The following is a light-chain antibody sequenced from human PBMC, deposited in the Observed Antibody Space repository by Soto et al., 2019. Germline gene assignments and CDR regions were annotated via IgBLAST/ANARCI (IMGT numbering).Light chain of an antibody. CDR3: SSYTSNTTPYV. Sequence: ALTQPASVSGSPGQSIAISCTGTSSDVGAYNYVSWYQQHPGKVPKLVIYDVTNRPSGVSDRFSGSKSGNTASLTISGLQAEDEADYYCSSYTSNTTPYVFGTGTKLTVL. J-gene: IGLJ1*01. V-gene: IGLV2-14*01. CDR2: DVT. CDR1: SSDVGAYNY.